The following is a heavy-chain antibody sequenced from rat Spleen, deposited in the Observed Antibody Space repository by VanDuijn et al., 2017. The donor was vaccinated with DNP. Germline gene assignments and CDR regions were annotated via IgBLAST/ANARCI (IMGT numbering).Heavy chain of an antibody. J-gene: IGHJ2*01. CDR2: IKAKSNNYAT. CDR1: GFTFSTVW. V-gene: IGHV6-6*01. Sequence: EVQVLESGGGLVQPGNSLKLSCATSGFTFSTVWMYWYRQFPEKRLEWVARIKAKSNNYATDYTESVKGRFTISRDDSKSSIYLQMNNLKEEDTAIYYCVEGADFDYWGQGVMVTVSS. CDR3: VEGADFDY. D-gene: IGHD1-11*01.